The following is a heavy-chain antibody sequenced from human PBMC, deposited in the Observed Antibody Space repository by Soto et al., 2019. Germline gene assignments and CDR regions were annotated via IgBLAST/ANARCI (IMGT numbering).Heavy chain of an antibody. Sequence: QVQLVESGGGVVQPGRSLRLSCAASGFTFSSYGMHWVRQAPGKGLEWVAVISYDGSNKYYADSVKGRFTISRDNSKNTLYLQMNSLRAEDTAVYYCAKAGDDIPDYWGQGTLVTVSS. D-gene: IGHD3-9*01. CDR1: GFTFSSYG. J-gene: IGHJ4*02. V-gene: IGHV3-30*18. CDR3: AKAGDDIPDY. CDR2: ISYDGSNK.